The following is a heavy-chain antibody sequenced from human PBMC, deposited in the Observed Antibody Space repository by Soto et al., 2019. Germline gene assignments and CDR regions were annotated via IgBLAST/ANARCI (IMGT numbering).Heavy chain of an antibody. CDR3: ARGGLYIAVAGRTFDY. D-gene: IGHD6-19*01. CDR2: ISSNEGST. Sequence: EVQLVESGGGLVQPGGSLRRSCAASGFTFSSYAMHWVRQAPGKGLEYVSAISSNEGSTYYANSVKGRFTISRDNSKNTLYLQMGSLRTEDMAVYYCARGGLYIAVAGRTFDYWGQGTLVTVSS. J-gene: IGHJ4*02. V-gene: IGHV3-64*01. CDR1: GFTFSSYA.